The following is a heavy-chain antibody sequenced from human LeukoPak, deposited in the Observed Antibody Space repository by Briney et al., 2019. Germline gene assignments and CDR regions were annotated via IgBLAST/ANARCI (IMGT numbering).Heavy chain of an antibody. V-gene: IGHV5-51*01. CDR3: AREQEYCSGGSCSDY. D-gene: IGHD2-15*01. J-gene: IGHJ4*02. Sequence: GESLKISCKGSGYSFSSYWIGWVRQMPGKGLEWMGIIYPGDSDTRYSPSFQGQVTISADKSISTAYPQWSSLTASDTAMYYCAREQEYCSGGSCSDYWGQGTLVTVSS. CDR1: GYSFSSYW. CDR2: IYPGDSDT.